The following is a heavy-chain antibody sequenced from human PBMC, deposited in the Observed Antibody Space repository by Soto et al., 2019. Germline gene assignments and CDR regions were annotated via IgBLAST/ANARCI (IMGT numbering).Heavy chain of an antibody. Sequence: QVQLQESGPGLVKPSQTLSLTCAVSGASISSGGHSWTWIRQPPGEGLEWIGYFSHTGGTYYNPSLKSRVIILVDGSKNHLSLKLRSVTAADTAVYYCARLNGDPDSWGQGTLVTVSS. CDR3: ARLNGDPDS. CDR1: GASISSGGHS. J-gene: IGHJ4*02. D-gene: IGHD7-27*01. CDR2: FSHTGGT. V-gene: IGHV4-30-2*01.